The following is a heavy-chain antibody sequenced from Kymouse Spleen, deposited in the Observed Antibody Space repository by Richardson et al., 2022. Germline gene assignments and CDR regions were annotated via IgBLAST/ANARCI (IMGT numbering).Heavy chain of an antibody. D-gene: IGHD2-21*02. CDR3: AKAPIVVVTAIYFDY. J-gene: IGHJ4*02. V-gene: IGHV3-9*01. Sequence: EVQLVESGGGLVQPGRSLRLSCAASGFTFDDYAMHWVRQAPGKGLEWVSGISWNSGSIGYADSVKGRFTISRDNAKNSLYLQMNSLRAEDTALYYCAKAPIVVVTAIYFDYWGQGTLVTVSS. CDR1: GFTFDDYA. CDR2: ISWNSGSI.